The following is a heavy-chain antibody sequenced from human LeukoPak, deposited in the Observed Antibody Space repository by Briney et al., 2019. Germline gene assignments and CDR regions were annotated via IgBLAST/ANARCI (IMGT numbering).Heavy chain of an antibody. CDR1: GFTFSGSA. Sequence: GGSLRLSCAASGFTFSGSAMHWVRQASGKGLGWVGRIRSKANSYATAYAASVKGRFTISRDDSKNTAYLQMNSLKTEDTAVYYCTRHSDYYGSGSYYRGPDYWGQGTLVTVSS. CDR2: IRSKANSYAT. D-gene: IGHD3-10*01. J-gene: IGHJ4*02. CDR3: TRHSDYYGSGSYYRGPDY. V-gene: IGHV3-73*01.